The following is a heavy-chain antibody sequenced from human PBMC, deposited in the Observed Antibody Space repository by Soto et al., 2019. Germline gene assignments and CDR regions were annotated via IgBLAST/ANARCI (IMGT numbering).Heavy chain of an antibody. CDR1: GGTFSSYA. CDR2: IIPIFGTA. V-gene: IGHV1-69*01. Sequence: QVQLVQSGAEVKKPGSSVKVSCKASGGTFSSYAISWVRQAPGQGLEWMGGIIPIFGTANYAQKFQGRVTITADESTSTAYMELSSLRYEDTAVYYCARARQRVVPAAIYYYYGMDVWGQGTTVTVSS. CDR3: ARARQRVVPAAIYYYYGMDV. D-gene: IGHD2-2*01. J-gene: IGHJ6*02.